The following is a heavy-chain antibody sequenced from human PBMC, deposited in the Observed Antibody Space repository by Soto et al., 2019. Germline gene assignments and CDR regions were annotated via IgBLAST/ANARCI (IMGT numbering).Heavy chain of an antibody. CDR1: GFILRSYA. V-gene: IGHV3-23*01. Sequence: GGSLRLSCAASGFILRSYAMSWVRQAPGKGLEWVSGLSGSGGSTYYADSVKGRFTISRDNPKSTLYLQMNSLRAEDTAVYYCAKALSGGLLFTFDYWGQGILVTVSS. CDR2: LSGSGGST. CDR3: AKALSGGLLFTFDY. D-gene: IGHD3-3*01. J-gene: IGHJ4*02.